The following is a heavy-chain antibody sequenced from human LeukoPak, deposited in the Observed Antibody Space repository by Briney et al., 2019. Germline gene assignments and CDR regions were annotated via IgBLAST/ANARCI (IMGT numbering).Heavy chain of an antibody. V-gene: IGHV4-59*12. D-gene: IGHD6-13*01. CDR2: IYYSGST. Sequence: SETLSFTCTVSGASISSYYWSWIRQPPGKGLEWIGYIYYSGSTNYNPSLKSRVTISVDTSKNQFSLKLSSVTAADTAVYYCVRGRGRGYSSSWYYWGQGTLVTVSS. CDR3: VRGRGRGYSSSWYY. J-gene: IGHJ4*02. CDR1: GASISSYY.